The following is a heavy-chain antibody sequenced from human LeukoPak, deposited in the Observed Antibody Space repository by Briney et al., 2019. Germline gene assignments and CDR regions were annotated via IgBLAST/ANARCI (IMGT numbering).Heavy chain of an antibody. Sequence: GASVKVSCKVSGYTLAELSMHWVRQAPGKGLEWMGGFDPEDGETIYAQKFQGRVTMTEDTSTDTAYMELSSLRSEDTAVYYCARASIAVAGSTFFDYWGQGTLVTVSS. V-gene: IGHV1-24*01. CDR2: FDPEDGET. J-gene: IGHJ4*02. D-gene: IGHD6-19*01. CDR1: GYTLAELS. CDR3: ARASIAVAGSTFFDY.